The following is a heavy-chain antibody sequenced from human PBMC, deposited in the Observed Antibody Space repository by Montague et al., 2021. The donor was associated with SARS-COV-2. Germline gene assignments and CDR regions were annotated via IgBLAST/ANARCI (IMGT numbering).Heavy chain of an antibody. Sequence: SETLSLTCTVAGGSVGSSHYYWAWIRQPPGKGLEWIGTIYYSGSTYYXPSPRSRVTIDVDASTNQFSLKLHSVTAADTAVYFCARGLYNWNYGHWFDTWGQGTLVTVSS. V-gene: IGHV4-39*01. CDR3: ARGLYNWNYGHWFDT. D-gene: IGHD1-7*01. CDR1: GGSVGSSHYY. J-gene: IGHJ5*02. CDR2: IYYSGST.